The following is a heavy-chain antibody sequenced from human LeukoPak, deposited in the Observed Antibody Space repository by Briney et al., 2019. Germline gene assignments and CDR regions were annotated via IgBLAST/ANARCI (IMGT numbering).Heavy chain of an antibody. J-gene: IGHJ4*02. CDR2: IYYSGST. CDR3: ARRRGYTLDY. V-gene: IGHV4-59*08. Sequence: SETLSLTCTVPGGSISIYYWIWIRQPPGKVLEWIGYIYYSGSTNYNPSLKSRVAISVDSSKNQFSLKLSSVTAADTAVYYCARRRGYTLDYWGQGTLVTVSS. D-gene: IGHD5-12*01. CDR1: GGSISIYY.